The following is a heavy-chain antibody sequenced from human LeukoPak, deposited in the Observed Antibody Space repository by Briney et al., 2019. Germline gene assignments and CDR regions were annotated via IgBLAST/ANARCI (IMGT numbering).Heavy chain of an antibody. Sequence: ASVKVSCKASGYTCTGYYMHWVRQAPGQVLEWMGRINPNSGGTNYAQKFQGRVTMTRDTSISTAYMELSRLRSDDTAVYYCAREIVAGTNFDYWGQGTLVTVSS. CDR1: GYTCTGYY. V-gene: IGHV1-2*06. CDR3: AREIVAGTNFDY. CDR2: INPNSGGT. J-gene: IGHJ4*02. D-gene: IGHD6-19*01.